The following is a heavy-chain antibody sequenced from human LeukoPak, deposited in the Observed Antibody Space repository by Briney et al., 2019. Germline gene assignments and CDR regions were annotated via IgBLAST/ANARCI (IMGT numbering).Heavy chain of an antibody. Sequence: PGGSLRLSCAASGFIFSSYAMHWVRQAPGKGLEWVAVISYDGSNKYYADSVKGRFTISRDNSKNTLYLQMNSLRGEDTAVYYCARSYYVSGSYIGYWGQGTLVTVSS. CDR1: GFIFSSYA. CDR3: ARSYYVSGSYIGY. J-gene: IGHJ4*02. CDR2: ISYDGSNK. V-gene: IGHV3-30*04. D-gene: IGHD3-10*01.